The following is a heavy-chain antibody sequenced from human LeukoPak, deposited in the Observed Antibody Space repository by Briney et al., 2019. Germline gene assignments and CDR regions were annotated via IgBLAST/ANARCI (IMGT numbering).Heavy chain of an antibody. V-gene: IGHV4-30-4*01. J-gene: IGHJ5*02. Sequence: PSQTLSLTCTVSGVSISSGDYYWNWIRQPPGKGLEWIGNIYHRGSRFYNPSLKSRLTILVDTSKNQFSLNLSSVTAADTAVYYCARDGGGPWGQGTLVTVSS. D-gene: IGHD3-16*01. CDR1: GVSISSGDYY. CDR3: ARDGGGP. CDR2: IYHRGSR.